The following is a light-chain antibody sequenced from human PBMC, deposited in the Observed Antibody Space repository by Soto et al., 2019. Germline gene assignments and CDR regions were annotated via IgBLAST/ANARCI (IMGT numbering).Light chain of an antibody. V-gene: IGLV1-44*01. CDR3: AAWDDSLNGFV. CDR2: NNY. J-gene: IGLJ1*01. Sequence: QSVLTQPPSASGTPGQRVTISCSGGSSNIGTNTVNWYQQLPGTSPKLLIYNNYQRPSGVPDGFSGSSSDTSGSLAISGLESEDEVDYYCAAWDDSLNGFVFASATQETLL. CDR1: SSNIGTNT.